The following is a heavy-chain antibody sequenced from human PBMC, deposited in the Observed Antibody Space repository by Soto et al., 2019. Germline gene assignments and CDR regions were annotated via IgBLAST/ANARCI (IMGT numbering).Heavy chain of an antibody. CDR1: GGSISKFY. Sequence: SETLSLTCTVSGGSISKFYWSWIRQPPGKGLEWIGYIYYTGSTNYNPSLKSRVTISLDTSKNQFSLKPSSVSAADTAVYYCARGTTGTNYWGQGTLVTVSS. D-gene: IGHD1-1*01. J-gene: IGHJ4*02. CDR2: IYYTGST. V-gene: IGHV4-59*01. CDR3: ARGTTGTNY.